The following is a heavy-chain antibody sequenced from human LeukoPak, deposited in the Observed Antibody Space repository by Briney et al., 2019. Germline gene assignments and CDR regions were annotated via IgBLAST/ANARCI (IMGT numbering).Heavy chain of an antibody. D-gene: IGHD6-6*01. CDR1: GFTVSSYA. CDR2: ISGSGGST. V-gene: IGHV3-23*01. CDR3: ASSPNYGMDV. Sequence: GGSLRLSCAASGFTVSSYAMGWVRQAPGKGLEWVSAISGSGGSTYYADSVKGRFTISRDNAKNTLYLQMNSLRVEDTAVYYCASSPNYGMDVWGQGTTVTVSS. J-gene: IGHJ6*02.